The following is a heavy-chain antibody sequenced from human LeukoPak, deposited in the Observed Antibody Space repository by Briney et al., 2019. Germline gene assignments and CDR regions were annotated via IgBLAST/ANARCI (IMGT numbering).Heavy chain of an antibody. CDR2: ISYDGRNK. J-gene: IGHJ3*02. V-gene: IGHV3-30*18. D-gene: IGHD6-13*01. Sequence: GGSLRLSCAASRFTFSTYGMHWVRQAPGKGLEWVAVISYDGRNKHYADSVKGRFTISRDNSKNTLYLQMNSLRAEHTAVYYCAKDPVAIVAPEDAFVICGQGTMVTVSS. CDR1: RFTFSTYG. CDR3: AKDPVAIVAPEDAFVI.